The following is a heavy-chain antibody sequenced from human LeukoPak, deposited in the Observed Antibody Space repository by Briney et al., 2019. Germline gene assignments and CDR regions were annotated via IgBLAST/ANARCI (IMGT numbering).Heavy chain of an antibody. CDR3: ARHTYDTYYYDSSGYYIDY. D-gene: IGHD3-22*01. Sequence: PSETLSLTCAVYGGSFSGYYWSWIRQPPGKGLEWIGEINHSGSTNYNPSLKSRVTISVDTSKNQFSLKLSSVTAADTAVYYCARHTYDTYYYDSSGYYIDYWGQGTLVTVSS. J-gene: IGHJ4*02. CDR2: INHSGST. V-gene: IGHV4-34*01. CDR1: GGSFSGYY.